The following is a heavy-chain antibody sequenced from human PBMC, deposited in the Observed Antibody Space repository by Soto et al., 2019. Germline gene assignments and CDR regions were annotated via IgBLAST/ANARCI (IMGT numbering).Heavy chain of an antibody. V-gene: IGHV3-49*03. D-gene: IGHD2-15*01. Sequence: EVQLVESGGGLVQPGRSLRLSCTASGFTFGDYAMSWFRQAPGKGLEWVGFIRSKAYGGTTEYAASVKGRFTISRDDSKSIAYLQMNSLKTEDTAVYYCTSDPRSGGNRGYFDYWGQGTLVTVSS. CDR2: IRSKAYGGTT. J-gene: IGHJ4*02. CDR3: TSDPRSGGNRGYFDY. CDR1: GFTFGDYA.